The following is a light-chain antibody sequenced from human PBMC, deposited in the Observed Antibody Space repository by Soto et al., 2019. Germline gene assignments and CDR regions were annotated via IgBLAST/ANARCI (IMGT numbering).Light chain of an antibody. J-gene: IGKJ1*01. Sequence: EIVMTQSPATLSVSTGERATLSCRASQSVSIDLAWYHQKPGQAPRLLIYGASTRATGIPARFSGSGSGTEFTLTINSLQSEDFAVYYCQQYNNWPRTFGQGTKVDIK. CDR1: QSVSID. CDR3: QQYNNWPRT. V-gene: IGKV3-15*01. CDR2: GAS.